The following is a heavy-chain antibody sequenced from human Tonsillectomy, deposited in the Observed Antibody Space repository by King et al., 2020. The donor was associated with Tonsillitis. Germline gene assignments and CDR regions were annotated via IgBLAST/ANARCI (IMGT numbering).Heavy chain of an antibody. V-gene: IGHV3-9*01. Sequence: VQLVESGGGLVQPGRSLRLSCAASGFTFDDYAMHWVRQAPGKGLEWVSGINWNSGNIGYADSVKGRFTISRDNAKNSLYLQMNSLRSEDTALYYCAKSLSFGRGGGMDRWGQGTTVHVSS. CDR3: AKSLSFGRGGGMDR. CDR1: GFTFDDYA. D-gene: IGHD3-10*01. J-gene: IGHJ6*02. CDR2: INWNSGNI.